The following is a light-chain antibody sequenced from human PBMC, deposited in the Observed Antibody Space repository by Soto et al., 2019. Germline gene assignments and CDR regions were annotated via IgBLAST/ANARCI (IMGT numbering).Light chain of an antibody. CDR1: QSVSSIY. J-gene: IGKJ5*01. Sequence: EIVLTQSPGTLSLSPGERATLSCRASQSVSSIYLAWYQQKPGQAPRLLIYGASTRATGIPARFSGSGSGTEFTLTISSLQSEDFAVYYCQQYNNWPLITFGQGTRLEIK. CDR2: GAS. V-gene: IGKV3D-15*01. CDR3: QQYNNWPLIT.